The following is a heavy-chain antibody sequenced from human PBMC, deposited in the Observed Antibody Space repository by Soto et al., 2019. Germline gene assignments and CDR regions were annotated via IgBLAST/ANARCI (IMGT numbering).Heavy chain of an antibody. D-gene: IGHD3-16*01. CDR2: ISAYNGNT. CDR1: GYTFTSYG. CDR3: ARVGVLFFFYCFLPWVAFDF. Sequence: GASVKVSCKASGYTFTSYGISWVRQAPGQGLEWMGWISAYNGNTNYAQKLQGGVTMTTDTSTSTAYMELRSLRSDGTAVYYCARVGVLFFFYCFLPWVAFDFWGQGSLVPVSS. V-gene: IGHV1-18*01. J-gene: IGHJ3*01.